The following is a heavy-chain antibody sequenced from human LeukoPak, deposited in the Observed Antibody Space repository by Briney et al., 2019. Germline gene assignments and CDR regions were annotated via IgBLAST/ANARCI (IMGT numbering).Heavy chain of an antibody. CDR2: IRYDGGNK. D-gene: IGHD3-3*01. CDR1: GFTFSNYG. CDR3: AKDQYYDFWSGYYTGFDY. J-gene: IGHJ4*02. Sequence: GGSLRLSCAASGFTFSNYGMQWVRQAPGKGLEWVAFIRYDGGNKYYADSVKGRFTISRDNSKNTLYLQMNSLGAEDTAVYYCAKDQYYDFWSGYYTGFDYWGQGTLVTVSS. V-gene: IGHV3-30*02.